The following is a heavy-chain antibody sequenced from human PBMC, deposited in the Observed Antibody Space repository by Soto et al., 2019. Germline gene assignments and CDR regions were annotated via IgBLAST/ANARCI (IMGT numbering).Heavy chain of an antibody. CDR1: GFTFTNYA. CDR3: AEDRGYSYGYGFDY. V-gene: IGHV3-23*01. J-gene: IGHJ4*02. Sequence: GGSLRLSCAASGFTFTNYATAWVRQVPGKGLEWVSTISATGGSYYYAGSVKGRFTISRDNSKSTLYLQMNSLRAEDTALYYCAEDRGYSYGYGFDYWGKGTLVTVSS. CDR2: ISATGGSY. D-gene: IGHD5-18*01.